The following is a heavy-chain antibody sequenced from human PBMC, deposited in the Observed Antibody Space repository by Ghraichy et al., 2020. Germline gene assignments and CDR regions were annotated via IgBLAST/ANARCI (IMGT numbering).Heavy chain of an antibody. V-gene: IGHV1-18*01. Sequence: ASVKVSCKASGYTFTSYGISWVRQAPGQGLEWMGWISAYNGNTNYAQKLQGRVTMTTDTSTSTAYMELRSLRSDDTAVYYCARWSAPGFGEFDWFDPWGQGTLVTVSS. CDR2: ISAYNGNT. CDR1: GYTFTSYG. D-gene: IGHD3-10*01. J-gene: IGHJ5*02. CDR3: ARWSAPGFGEFDWFDP.